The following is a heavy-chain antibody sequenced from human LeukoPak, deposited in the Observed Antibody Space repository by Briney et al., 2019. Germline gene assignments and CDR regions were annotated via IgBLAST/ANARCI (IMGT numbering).Heavy chain of an antibody. D-gene: IGHD2-21*01. CDR2: TWYDGRKH. CDR1: GFTFSSYR. CDR3: AREVAPLYFHYGMDV. V-gene: IGHV3-33*01. J-gene: IGHJ6*01. Sequence: GKSLRLSCAASGFTFSSYRMQWVRQAPGKGREGVAVTWYDGRKHYYAASVKGRFTISRDDSKTTVYLIMNSLRAEDTAVYYCAREVAPLYFHYGMDVWGEGNTVTVSS.